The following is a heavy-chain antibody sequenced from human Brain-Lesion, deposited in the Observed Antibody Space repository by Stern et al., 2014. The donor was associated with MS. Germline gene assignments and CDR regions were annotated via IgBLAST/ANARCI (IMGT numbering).Heavy chain of an antibody. J-gene: IGHJ5*02. CDR3: ATTRWDLFTWNWFDP. CDR1: GGSISSSGYY. V-gene: IGHV4-61*02. Sequence: VQLVESGPGLVKPSQTLSLTCTVSGGSISSSGYYWSWIRQPAAKGLEWIGRIHDGGSTYSNPSLKSRVTIPMDTAKNHFSLKLPSGTAADTAVYYCATTRWDLFTWNWFDPWGQGTLVTVSS. CDR2: IHDGGST. D-gene: IGHD1-26*01.